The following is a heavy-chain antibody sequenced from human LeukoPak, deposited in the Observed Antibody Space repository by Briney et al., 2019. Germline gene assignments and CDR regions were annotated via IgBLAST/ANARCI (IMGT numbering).Heavy chain of an antibody. CDR2: IYYSGST. V-gene: IGHV4-31*03. CDR3: ASSSLGRNDY. D-gene: IGHD1-26*01. J-gene: IGHJ4*02. Sequence: SETLSLTCTVSGGSISSGGYSWSWIRQHPGKGLEWIGYIYYSGSTYYNPPLKRRVIISVDTSNNQFSLKLRSVTAADTAVYYCASSSLGRNDYWGQGTLVTVSS. CDR1: GGSISSGGYS.